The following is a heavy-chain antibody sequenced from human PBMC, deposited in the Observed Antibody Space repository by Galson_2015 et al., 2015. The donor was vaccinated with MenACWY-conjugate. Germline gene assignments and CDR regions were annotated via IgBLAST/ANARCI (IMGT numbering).Heavy chain of an antibody. CDR2: IYYSGRT. CDR1: GGSISSTNYY. D-gene: IGHD3-22*01. J-gene: IGHJ4*02. CDR3: ARHCHCDSGRYYSQFDF. V-gene: IGHV4-39*01. Sequence: SETLSLTCNVSGGSISSTNYYWGWIRQSPGRGLEWIGSIYYSGRTNYNPSLKNRVTMSMDTSNKQLSLSLTSVTAADTAVYYCARHCHCDSGRYYSQFDFWGQGTLVTVSS.